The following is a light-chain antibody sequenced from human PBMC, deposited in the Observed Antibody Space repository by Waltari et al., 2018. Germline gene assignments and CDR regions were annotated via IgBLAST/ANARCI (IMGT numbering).Light chain of an antibody. V-gene: IGLV2-14*01. CDR1: RSDVGGYNY. J-gene: IGLJ2*01. CDR2: DVS. Sequence: QSALTQPASVSGSPGQSITISCTGTRSDVGGYNYVSWYQQHPGKAPKLMSYDVSKRPSGVSNRFSGSKSGNTASLTISGLQAEDEADYYCSSYTSSSTLVFGGGTKLTVL. CDR3: SSYTSSSTLV.